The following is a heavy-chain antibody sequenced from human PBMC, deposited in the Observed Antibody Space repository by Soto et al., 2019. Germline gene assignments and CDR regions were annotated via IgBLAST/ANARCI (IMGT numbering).Heavy chain of an antibody. Sequence: SETLSLTCTVSGGSISSGGYYWSWIRQHPGKGLEWIGYIYYSGSTYYNPSLKSRVTISVDTSKNQFSLKLSSVTAADTAVYYCARSRGSITMVRGVIITPNWFDPWGQGTLVTVSS. V-gene: IGHV4-31*03. CDR2: IYYSGST. D-gene: IGHD3-10*01. CDR3: ARSRGSITMVRGVIITPNWFDP. J-gene: IGHJ5*02. CDR1: GGSISSGGYY.